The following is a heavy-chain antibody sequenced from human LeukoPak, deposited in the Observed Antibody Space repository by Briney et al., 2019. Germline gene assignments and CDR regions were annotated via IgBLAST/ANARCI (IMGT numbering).Heavy chain of an antibody. CDR2: IIPTFGIA. D-gene: IGHD2-2*02. V-gene: IGHV1-69*04. CDR3: ARLGCSSTSCYTDYYYGMDV. CDR1: GGTFSSYA. J-gene: IGHJ6*02. Sequence: SVKVSCTASGGTFSSYAISWVRQAPGQGLEWMGRIIPTFGIANYAQKFQGRVTITADKSTSTAYMELSSLRSEDTAVYYCARLGCSSTSCYTDYYYGMDVWGQGTTVTVSS.